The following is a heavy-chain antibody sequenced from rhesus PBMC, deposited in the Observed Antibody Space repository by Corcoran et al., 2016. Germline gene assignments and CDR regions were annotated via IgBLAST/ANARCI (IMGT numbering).Heavy chain of an antibody. Sequence: QVQLQESGPGVVKPSETLSLTCAVSGYSISSGYDWSWIRQPPGKGLEWIGYIYGSSGSTNYNPSLKNRVTISKDTSKNQFSLKLSSVTAADTAVYYCAREFGIAAAGSFDYWGQGVLVTVSS. V-gene: IGHV4-76*01. CDR3: AREFGIAAAGSFDY. CDR2: IYGSSGST. CDR1: GYSISSGYD. J-gene: IGHJ4*01. D-gene: IGHD6-31*01.